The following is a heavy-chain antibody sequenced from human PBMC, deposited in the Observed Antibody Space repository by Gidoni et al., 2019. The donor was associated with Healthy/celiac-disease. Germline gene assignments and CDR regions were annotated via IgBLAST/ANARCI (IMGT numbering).Heavy chain of an antibody. Sequence: QVQLQQWGAGLLKPSETLSLTCAVYGGSFSGYYWSWIRQHPGKGLEWIGEINHSGSTNYNPSLKSRVTISVDTSKNQFSLKLSSVTAADTAVYYCARGKRYSSSWYGSDWFDPWGQGTLVTVSS. CDR2: INHSGST. D-gene: IGHD6-13*01. CDR1: GGSFSGYY. J-gene: IGHJ5*02. CDR3: ARGKRYSSSWYGSDWFDP. V-gene: IGHV4-34*01.